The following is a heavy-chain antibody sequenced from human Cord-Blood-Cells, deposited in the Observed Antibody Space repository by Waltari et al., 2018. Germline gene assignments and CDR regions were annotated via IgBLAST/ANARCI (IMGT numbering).Heavy chain of an antibody. Sequence: QVQLVESGGGVVQPGRSLRLSCAASGFTFSSYGMPWVRPAPGKGLEWVAVIWYDGSNKYYADSVKGRFTISRDNSKNTLYLQMNSLRAEDTAVYYCARDRSILEWLFDYWGQGTLVTVSS. J-gene: IGHJ4*02. CDR3: ARDRSILEWLFDY. V-gene: IGHV3-33*01. CDR1: GFTFSSYG. D-gene: IGHD3-3*01. CDR2: IWYDGSNK.